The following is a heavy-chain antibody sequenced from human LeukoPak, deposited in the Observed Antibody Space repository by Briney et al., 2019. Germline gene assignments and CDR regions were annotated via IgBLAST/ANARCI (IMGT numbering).Heavy chain of an antibody. J-gene: IGHJ6*02. CDR3: AQGGSEIYYFYHGLDV. CDR2: IIPIFGTA. CDR1: GGTFSSYA. Sequence: GASVKVSCKASGGTFSSYAISWVRQAPGQGLEWMGGIIPIFGTANCAQKFQGRVTITADESTSTAYMELSSLRSEDTAVYYCAQGGSEIYYFYHGLDVWGRGTTVTVSS. V-gene: IGHV1-69*13. D-gene: IGHD3-10*01.